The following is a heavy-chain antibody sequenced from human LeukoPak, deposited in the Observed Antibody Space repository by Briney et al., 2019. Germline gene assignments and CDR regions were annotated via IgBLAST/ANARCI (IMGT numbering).Heavy chain of an antibody. Sequence: SETLSLTCTVSGYSINSDYYWGWIRQPPGKDLEWLGSIYHSGSTYYNPSLKSRVTISVDTSKNQFSLKLSSVTAADTAVYYCARASLGYCSSTSCYLGYYYYMDVWGKGTTVTISS. D-gene: IGHD2-2*01. J-gene: IGHJ6*03. CDR1: GYSINSDYY. CDR3: ARASLGYCSSTSCYLGYYYYMDV. V-gene: IGHV4-38-2*02. CDR2: IYHSGST.